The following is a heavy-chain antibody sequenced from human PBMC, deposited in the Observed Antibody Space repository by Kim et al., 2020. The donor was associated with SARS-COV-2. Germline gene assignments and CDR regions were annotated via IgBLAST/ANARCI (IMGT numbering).Heavy chain of an antibody. D-gene: IGHD1-1*01. V-gene: IGHV3-30*04. CDR3: ARDPILKNWNDGES. CDR1: GFTFSSYA. Sequence: GGSLRLSCAASGFTFSSYAMHWVRQAPGKGLEWVAVISYDGSNKYYADSVKGRFTISRDNSKNTLYLQMNSLRAEDTAVYYCARDPILKNWNDGESWGQGTLVTVSS. CDR2: ISYDGSNK. J-gene: IGHJ4*02.